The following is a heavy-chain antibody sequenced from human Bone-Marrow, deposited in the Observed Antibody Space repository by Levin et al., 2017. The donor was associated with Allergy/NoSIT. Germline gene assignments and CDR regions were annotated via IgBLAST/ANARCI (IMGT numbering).Heavy chain of an antibody. V-gene: IGHV4-31*03. Sequence: SETLSLTCTVSGGSISIGAYYWSWIRHHPGKGLEWIGSIDYSGATDYTPSLKGRVTISGDTSENQFSLRLTSVTAADTAVYYCARGKWEMYLPGDWWGQGSLVTVSS. CDR3: ARGKWEMYLPGDW. CDR1: GGSISIGAYY. J-gene: IGHJ4*02. CDR2: IDYSGAT. D-gene: IGHD1-26*01.